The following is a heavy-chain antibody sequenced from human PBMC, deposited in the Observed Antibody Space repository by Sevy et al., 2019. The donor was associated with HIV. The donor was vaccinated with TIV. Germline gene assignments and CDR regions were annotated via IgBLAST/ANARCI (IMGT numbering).Heavy chain of an antibody. J-gene: IGHJ4*02. Sequence: GGSLRLSCAVSGFPFSNYWMSWVRQAPGKGLEWVDNIKKDESEIYNVDSVKGRFTISRDNAKNSVSLQMNSLGAEDTAVYYCARVPNYGDRTDYFEYWGQGILVTVSS. CDR3: ARVPNYGDRTDYFEY. CDR2: IKKDESEI. CDR1: GFPFSNYW. V-gene: IGHV3-7*03. D-gene: IGHD4-17*01.